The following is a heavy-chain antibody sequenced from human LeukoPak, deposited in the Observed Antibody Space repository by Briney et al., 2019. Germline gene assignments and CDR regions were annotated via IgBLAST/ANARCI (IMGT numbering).Heavy chain of an antibody. J-gene: IGHJ4*02. CDR3: ARGLHFRVYDSSDYYPY. CDR1: GFTFSSYW. CDR2: VSESGGST. V-gene: IGHV3-23*01. Sequence: PGGSLRLSCAASGFTFSSYWMGWVRQVPGKGLEWVSSVSESGGSTYYADSVKGRFTISRDNAKNSLYLQMNSLRAEDTAVYYCARGLHFRVYDSSDYYPYWGQGTLVTVSS. D-gene: IGHD3-22*01.